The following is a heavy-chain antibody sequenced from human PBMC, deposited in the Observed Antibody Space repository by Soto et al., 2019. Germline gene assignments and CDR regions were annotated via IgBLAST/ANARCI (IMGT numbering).Heavy chain of an antibody. D-gene: IGHD4-4*01. V-gene: IGHV2-5*01. J-gene: IGHJ5*02. CDR1: GFSLSTSGVG. CDR2: VYWNDDK. Sequence: QITLKESGPTLVKPTQTLTLTCTFSGFSLSTSGVGVGWIRQPPGKALEWLALVYWNDDKRYSPSLKSRLTITKDTSKNQVVLTMTNMDPVDTATYYCAHRRRIEEVAYSAWFDPWGQGTLVTVSS. CDR3: AHRRRIEEVAYSAWFDP.